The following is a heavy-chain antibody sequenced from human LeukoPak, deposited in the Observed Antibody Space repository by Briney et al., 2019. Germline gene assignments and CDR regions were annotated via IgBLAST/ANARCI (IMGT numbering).Heavy chain of an antibody. CDR2: ITTSGGST. V-gene: IGHV3-23*01. D-gene: IGHD3-16*02. Sequence: GGSLRLSCAASGFTFSTYAMSWVRQAPGKGLDWVSGITTSGGSTNYADSVKGRFTISRDNSKNTLFLQMNSLRPEDTAVYYCAKVSGFKITFGGVIDWGQGTLVTVSS. CDR3: AKVSGFKITFGGVID. CDR1: GFTFSTYA. J-gene: IGHJ4*02.